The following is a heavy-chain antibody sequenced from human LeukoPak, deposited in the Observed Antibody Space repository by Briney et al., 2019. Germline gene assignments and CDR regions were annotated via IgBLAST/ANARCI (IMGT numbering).Heavy chain of an antibody. CDR3: AKERGSSGWYRGPFDY. J-gene: IGHJ4*02. V-gene: IGHV3-9*01. D-gene: IGHD6-19*01. CDR1: GFTFGDYA. Sequence: QPGGSLRLSCAASGFTFGDYAMHWVRQAPGKGLEWVSGISWNSGSIGYADSVKGRFTISRDNAKNSLYLQMNSLRAEDTALYYCAKERGSSGWYRGPFDYWGQGTLVTVSS. CDR2: ISWNSGSI.